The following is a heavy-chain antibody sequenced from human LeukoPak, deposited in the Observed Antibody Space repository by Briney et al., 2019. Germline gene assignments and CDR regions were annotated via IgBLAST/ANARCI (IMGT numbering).Heavy chain of an antibody. CDR1: GFTFSSYE. D-gene: IGHD6-19*01. J-gene: IGHJ4*02. CDR3: AREGSGWYGTDY. CDR2: ISSSGSTI. V-gene: IGHV3-48*03. Sequence: PGGSLRLSCAASGFTFSSYEINWVRQAPGKGLEWVSYISSSGSTIYYADSVKGRFTISRDNAKHSLYLQMNSLRAEDTAVYYCAREGSGWYGTDYWGQGTLVTVSS.